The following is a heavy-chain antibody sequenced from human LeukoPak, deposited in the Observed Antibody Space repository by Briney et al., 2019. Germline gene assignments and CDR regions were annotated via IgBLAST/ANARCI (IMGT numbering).Heavy chain of an antibody. J-gene: IGHJ4*02. CDR2: ISSSSSTI. CDR1: GFTFSSYS. V-gene: IGHV3-48*01. CDR3: ARDRQRDY. Sequence: GGSLRLSCAASGFTFSSYSMNWVRQAPGKGLEWVSYISSSSSTIYYADSVKGRFTISRDNSKNTLYLQMNSLRAEDTAVYYCARDRQRDYWGQGTLVTVSS.